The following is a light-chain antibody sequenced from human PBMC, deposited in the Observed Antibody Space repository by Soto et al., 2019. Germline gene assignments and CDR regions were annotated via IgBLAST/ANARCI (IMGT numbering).Light chain of an antibody. J-gene: IGLJ1*01. Sequence: QSVLTQPPSVSGSPGQSVAISCTGTSSDVGSSNGVSWYQQPPGTTPKLMIYDVSNRPSGVPDRFSGSKSGNTASLTISGLQAEDEADYYCSSYTTSSTYVFGTGTKVTVL. V-gene: IGLV2-18*02. CDR2: DVS. CDR1: SSDVGSSNG. CDR3: SSYTTSSTYV.